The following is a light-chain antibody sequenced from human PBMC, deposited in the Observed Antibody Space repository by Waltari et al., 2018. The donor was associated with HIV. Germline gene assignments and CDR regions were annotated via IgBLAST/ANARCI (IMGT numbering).Light chain of an antibody. J-gene: IGKJ2*01. V-gene: IGKV3-20*01. Sequence: EIVLTQSPGTLSLSPAKVVTLSCRASQLINNNHLAWYQQKPGQGPRLLIWGASNRVPGIPGRFSGSGSETDFTLTISRLEPEDFAVYYCQQYGASYVFGQGTKLETK. CDR3: QQYGASYV. CDR2: GAS. CDR1: QLINNNH.